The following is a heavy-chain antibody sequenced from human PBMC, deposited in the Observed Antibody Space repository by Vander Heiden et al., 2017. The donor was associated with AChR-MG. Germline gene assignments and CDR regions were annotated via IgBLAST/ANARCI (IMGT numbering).Heavy chain of an antibody. Sequence: QVQLVKSGAEVKKPGSSVKVSCKASGGTFSSYAISWVRQAPGQGLEWMGGIIPIFGTANYAQKCQGRVTITADESTSTAYMELSSLRSEDTAVYYCARKPLGTRARYYFDYWGQGTLVTVSS. CDR1: GGTFSSYA. CDR3: ARKPLGTRARYYFDY. V-gene: IGHV1-69*01. D-gene: IGHD7-27*01. CDR2: IIPIFGTA. J-gene: IGHJ4*02.